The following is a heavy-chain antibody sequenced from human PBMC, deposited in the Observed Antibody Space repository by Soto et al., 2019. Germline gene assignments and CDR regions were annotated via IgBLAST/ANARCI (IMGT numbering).Heavy chain of an antibody. V-gene: IGHV4-31*03. CDR3: ARDQLWCSSTSCYPYAFDI. Sequence: SETLSLTCTVSGGSISSGGYYWSWIRQHPGKGLEWIGYIYYSGSTYYNPSLKSRVTISVDTSKNQFSLKLSSVTAADTAVYYCARDQLWCSSTSCYPYAFDIWGQGTMVTVS. CDR1: GGSISSGGYY. D-gene: IGHD2-2*01. CDR2: IYYSGST. J-gene: IGHJ3*02.